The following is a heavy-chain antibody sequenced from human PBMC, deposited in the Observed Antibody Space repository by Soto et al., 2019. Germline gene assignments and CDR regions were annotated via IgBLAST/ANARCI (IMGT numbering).Heavy chain of an antibody. CDR3: ARAHYGDYGYGMDV. V-gene: IGHV4-30-2*01. CDR1: GGSMRSGGYS. CDR2: TYDSGTT. D-gene: IGHD4-17*01. J-gene: IGHJ6*02. Sequence: PSETMSLTCAVSGGSMRSGGYSWSWIRQPPGKGLEWIGYTYDSGTTYYNPSLKSRVTISVDRSKNQFSLKLSSVTAADTAVYYCARAHYGDYGYGMDVWGQGTTVTVSS.